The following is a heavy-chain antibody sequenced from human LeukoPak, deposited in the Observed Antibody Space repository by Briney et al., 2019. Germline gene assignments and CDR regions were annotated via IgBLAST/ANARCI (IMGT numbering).Heavy chain of an antibody. V-gene: IGHV4-59*01. D-gene: IGHD1-26*01. CDR1: GGSISSYY. Sequence: PSETLSLTCTVSGGSISSYYWSWIRQPPGKGLEWIGYIYYSGSTNYNPSLKSRVTISVDTSKNQFSLKLSSVTAADTAVYYCAREDLVLGATDYGGQGTLVTVSS. CDR2: IYYSGST. CDR3: AREDLVLGATDY. J-gene: IGHJ4*02.